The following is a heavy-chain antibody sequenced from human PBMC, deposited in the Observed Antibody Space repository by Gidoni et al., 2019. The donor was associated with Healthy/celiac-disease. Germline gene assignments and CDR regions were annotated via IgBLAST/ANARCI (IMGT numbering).Heavy chain of an antibody. J-gene: IGHJ4*02. D-gene: IGHD7-27*01. CDR1: GGSISSSSYY. CDR3: ARRIRTGESYFDY. Sequence: QLQLQESGPGLVQPSETLSLTCTVSGGSISSSSYYWGWIRQPPGKGLEWIGSIYYSGSTYYNPSIKSRVTISVDTSKNQFSLKLSSVTAADTAVYYCARRIRTGESYFDYWGQGTLVTVSS. V-gene: IGHV4-39*01. CDR2: IYYSGST.